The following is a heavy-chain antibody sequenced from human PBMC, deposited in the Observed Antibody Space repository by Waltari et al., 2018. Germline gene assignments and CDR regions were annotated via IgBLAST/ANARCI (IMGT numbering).Heavy chain of an antibody. V-gene: IGHV4-38-2*02. CDR2: IYHSGST. CDR1: AYSISSGYY. Sequence: QVQLQESGPGLVKPSETLSLTCTVSAYSISSGYYWGWIRQPPGKGLEWIGSIYHSGSTYYNPSLKSRVTISVDTSKNQFSLKLSSVTAADTAVYYCARLRNYGSGTPEYFDLWGRGTLVTVSS. D-gene: IGHD3-10*01. CDR3: ARLRNYGSGTPEYFDL. J-gene: IGHJ2*01.